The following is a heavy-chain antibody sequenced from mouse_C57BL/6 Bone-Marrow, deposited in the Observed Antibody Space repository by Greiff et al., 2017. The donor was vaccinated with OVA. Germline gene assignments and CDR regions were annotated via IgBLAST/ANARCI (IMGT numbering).Heavy chain of an antibody. CDR2: INPNNGGT. J-gene: IGHJ1*03. CDR3: ARKPVDV. CDR1: GYTFTDYY. V-gene: IGHV1-26*01. Sequence: EVQLQQSGPELVKPGASVKISCKASGYTFTDYYMNWVKQSHGKSLEWIGDINPNNGGTSYNQKFKGKATLTVDKSSSTAYMELRSLTSEDSAVYYCARKPVDVWGTGTTVTVSS.